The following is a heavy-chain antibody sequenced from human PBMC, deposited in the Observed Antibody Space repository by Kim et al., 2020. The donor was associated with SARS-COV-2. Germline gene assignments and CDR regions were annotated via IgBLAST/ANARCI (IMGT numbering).Heavy chain of an antibody. J-gene: IGHJ4*02. Sequence: GGSLRLSCTTSGFTFGDYALSWFRQAPGKGLEWVGSIRSKGYGGTTQYAASVQGRFAISRDDSKGIAYLQMDSLKIDDTALYYCTRGPRSGSYAYWGQGTLVTVSS. CDR2: IRSKGYGGTT. D-gene: IGHD1-26*01. CDR3: TRGPRSGSYAY. CDR1: GFTFGDYA. V-gene: IGHV3-49*03.